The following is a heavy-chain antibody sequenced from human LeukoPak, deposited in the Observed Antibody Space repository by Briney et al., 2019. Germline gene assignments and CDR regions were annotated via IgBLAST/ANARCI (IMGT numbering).Heavy chain of an antibody. V-gene: IGHV4-39*01. CDR2: IFNSGST. D-gene: IGHD6-13*01. J-gene: IGHJ4*02. Sequence: SETLSLTCTVSGGSISSSKYYWGWIRQPPGKGLEWIGTIFNSGSTHYNPSLKSRVTISVDTSKNQFSLKLSSVTAADTAVYYCARQIKVRAAVGPFDYWGQGTLVTVSS. CDR1: GGSISSSKYY. CDR3: ARQIKVRAAVGPFDY.